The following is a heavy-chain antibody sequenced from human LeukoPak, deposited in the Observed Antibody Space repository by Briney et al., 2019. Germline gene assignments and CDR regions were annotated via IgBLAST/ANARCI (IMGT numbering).Heavy chain of an antibody. CDR1: GLSFRDAW. J-gene: IGHJ4*02. D-gene: IGHD4-23*01. CDR2: TIGGNGPA. Sequence: GGSLRLSCAVSGLSFRDAWLCRVRQAPGKGLEWIGRTIGGNGPADYAAPVKGRFNIPRDYSKDTMYLHMNSLKTEDTAVYYCTWMATVVTVDIWGQGTLVTVSS. CDR3: TWMATVVTVDI. V-gene: IGHV3-15*01.